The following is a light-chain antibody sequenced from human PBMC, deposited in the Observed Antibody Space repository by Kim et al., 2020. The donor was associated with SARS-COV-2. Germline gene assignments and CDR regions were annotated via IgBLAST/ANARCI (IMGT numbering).Light chain of an antibody. V-gene: IGKV3-20*01. CDR3: QQYDISHWT. Sequence: SPGERATLSCRASQSVSSSDLAWYQQQPGQAPRLLIYGASSRATGIPDRFGGSASGTDFTLTINRLEPEDFAVYYCQQYDISHWTFGQGTKVDIK. CDR2: GAS. J-gene: IGKJ1*01. CDR1: QSVSSSD.